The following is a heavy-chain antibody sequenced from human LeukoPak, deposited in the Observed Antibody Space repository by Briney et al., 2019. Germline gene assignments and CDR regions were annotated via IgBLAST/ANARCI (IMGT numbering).Heavy chain of an antibody. V-gene: IGHV4-59*01. CDR2: IYYSVST. CDR1: GGSISSYY. J-gene: IGHJ6*03. D-gene: IGHD6-6*01. CDR3: ARGRIAARPYYYYYMDV. Sequence: PSETLSLTCTVSGGSISSYYWSWIRQPPGKGLEWIGYIYYSVSTNYNPSLKSRVTISVDTSKNQFSLKLSSVTAADTAVYYCARGRIAARPYYYYYMDVWGKGTTVTVSS.